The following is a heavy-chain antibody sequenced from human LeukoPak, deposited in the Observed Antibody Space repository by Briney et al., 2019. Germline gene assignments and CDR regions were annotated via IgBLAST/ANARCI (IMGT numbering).Heavy chain of an antibody. D-gene: IGHD6-19*01. J-gene: IGHJ4*02. CDR2: IKQDGSEK. CDR3: ATEASSGLED. CDR1: GFTFSSYW. V-gene: IGHV3-7*01. Sequence: PGGSLRLSCAASGFTFSSYWMSWVRQAPGKGLEWMANIKQDGSEKYYLDSVKGRFTISRDNAENSLYLQMISLRAEDTAVYYCATEASSGLEDWGQGILVTVSS.